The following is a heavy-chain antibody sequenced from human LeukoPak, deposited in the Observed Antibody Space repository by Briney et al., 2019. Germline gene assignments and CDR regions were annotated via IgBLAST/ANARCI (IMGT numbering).Heavy chain of an antibody. CDR2: INPNSGGT. CDR3: AREVVVPAAMLYYYYYYMDV. D-gene: IGHD2-2*01. Sequence: GASVKVSCKASGYTFTSHVINWVRQAPGQGLEWMGWINPNSGGTNYAQKFQGRVTMTRDTSISTAYMELSRLRSDDTAVYYRAREVVVPAAMLYYYYYYMDVWGKGTTVTVSS. V-gene: IGHV1-2*02. CDR1: GYTFTSHV. J-gene: IGHJ6*03.